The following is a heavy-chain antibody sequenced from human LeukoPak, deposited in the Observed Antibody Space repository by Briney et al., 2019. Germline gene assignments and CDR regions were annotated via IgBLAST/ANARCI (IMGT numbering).Heavy chain of an antibody. D-gene: IGHD3-22*01. V-gene: IGHV3-23*01. CDR1: GFTFSSYA. CDR3: AFNGRDYDSSGYYSVY. CDR2: ISGSGGST. Sequence: GGSLRLSCAASGFTFSSYAMSWVRQAPGKGLEWVSAISGSGGSTYYADSVKGRFTISRDNSKNTLYLQMNSLRAEDTAVYHCAFNGRDYDSSGYYSVYWGQGTLVTVSS. J-gene: IGHJ4*02.